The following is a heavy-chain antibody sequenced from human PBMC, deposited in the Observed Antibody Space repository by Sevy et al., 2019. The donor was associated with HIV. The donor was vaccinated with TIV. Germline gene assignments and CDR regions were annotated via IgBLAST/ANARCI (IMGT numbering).Heavy chain of an antibody. CDR1: GGSISSGGYS. J-gene: IGHJ4*02. CDR3: ARSTPYYYGSGSYRTFYY. D-gene: IGHD3-10*01. CDR2: IYHSGST. V-gene: IGHV4-30-2*01. Sequence: SETLSLTCAVSGGSISSGGYSWSWIRQPPGKGLEWIGYIYHSGSTYYNPSLKSRVTISVDRSKNQFSLKLSSVTAADTAVYYCARSTPYYYGSGSYRTFYYWGQGTLVTVSS.